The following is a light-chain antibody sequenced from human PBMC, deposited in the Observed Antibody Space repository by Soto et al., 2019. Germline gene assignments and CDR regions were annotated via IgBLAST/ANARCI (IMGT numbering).Light chain of an antibody. CDR3: QQLNSYPLT. CDR2: GAS. CDR1: QGISSY. Sequence: IQLTQSPSSLSASLGDRLTITCRASQGISSYLAWYQEKPGKAPKLLTYGASTLQSGVPSRFSGSGSGTDFTLTISSLQPEDFATYYCQQLNSYPLTFGGGTKVDIK. J-gene: IGKJ4*01. V-gene: IGKV1-9*01.